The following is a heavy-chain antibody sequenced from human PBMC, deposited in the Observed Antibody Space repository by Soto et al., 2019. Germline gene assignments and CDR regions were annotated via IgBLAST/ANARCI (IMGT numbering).Heavy chain of an antibody. J-gene: IGHJ6*03. Sequence: GGSLRLSCAASGFTFSDYYMSWIRQAPGKGLEWVSYISSSGSTIYYAASVKGRFTISRDNAKNSLYLQMNSLRAEDTAVYYCARDYRVAVWPGYYYYMDVWGKGTTVTVSS. V-gene: IGHV3-11*01. CDR3: ARDYRVAVWPGYYYYMDV. D-gene: IGHD3-16*01. CDR2: ISSSGSTI. CDR1: GFTFSDYY.